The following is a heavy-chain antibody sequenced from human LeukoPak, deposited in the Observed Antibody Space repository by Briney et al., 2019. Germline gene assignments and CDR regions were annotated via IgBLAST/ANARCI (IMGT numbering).Heavy chain of an antibody. V-gene: IGHV3-74*01. CDR1: GFTFSSYW. D-gene: IGHD2-2*02. Sequence: PGGSLRLSCAASGFTFSSYWMHWVRQAPGKGLVWVSRINSDGSSTSYADSVKGRFTISGDNAKNTLYLQMNSLRAEDTAVYYCARDAPDCSSTSCYTPYYWFDPWGQGTLVTVSS. CDR3: ARDAPDCSSTSCYTPYYWFDP. CDR2: INSDGSST. J-gene: IGHJ5*02.